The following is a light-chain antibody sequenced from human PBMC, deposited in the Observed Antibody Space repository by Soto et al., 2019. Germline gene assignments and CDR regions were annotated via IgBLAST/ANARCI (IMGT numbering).Light chain of an antibody. CDR3: QQYNSGWR. J-gene: IGKJ1*01. V-gene: IGKV1-5*01. CDR1: QSISTW. Sequence: EIQMTQSPAALSAFVGAGATITGRASQSISTWLAWYQQKPGKAPKLLIYDASSLESGVPSRFSGSGSGTEFTLTISSLPPDAFATYSWQQYNSGWRFGQGTKV. CDR2: DAS.